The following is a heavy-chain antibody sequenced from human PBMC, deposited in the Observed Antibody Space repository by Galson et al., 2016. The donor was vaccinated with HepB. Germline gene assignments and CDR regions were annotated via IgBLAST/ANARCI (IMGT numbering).Heavy chain of an antibody. CDR2: ISYDSSNK. D-gene: IGHD2-2*01. V-gene: IGHV3-30*04. J-gene: IGHJ2*01. CDR1: GFRFSNYA. CDR3: AREGTSRKTDWYLDL. Sequence: SLRLSCAVSGFRFSNYAIHWVRQAPGKGLEWVAFISYDSSNKFFGDSVKGRFTISRDTSKNSVFLQMNTLRPEDTAVYYCAREGTSRKTDWYLDLWGRGTLVTVAS.